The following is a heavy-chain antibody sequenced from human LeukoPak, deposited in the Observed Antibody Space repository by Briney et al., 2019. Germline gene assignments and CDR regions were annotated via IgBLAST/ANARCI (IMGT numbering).Heavy chain of an antibody. CDR1: GCSFSSHS. D-gene: IGHD1-26*01. CDR2: INLYGSYI. V-gene: IGHV3-21*05. Sequence: PGGSLTLSCAGSGCSFSSHSMNWVRQAPGKGLEWICFINLYGSYIHYGESVKGRFTISRDNAKNSLYLQMHTPRAEDPAVYYCAGDGVGVLPGDAFDIWRQGTMVSLSS. J-gene: IGHJ3*02. CDR3: AGDGVGVLPGDAFDI.